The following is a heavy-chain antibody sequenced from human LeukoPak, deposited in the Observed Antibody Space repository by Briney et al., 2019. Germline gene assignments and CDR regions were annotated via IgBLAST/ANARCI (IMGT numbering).Heavy chain of an antibody. CDR3: ASLGGSGTPRAYGMDV. J-gene: IGHJ6*02. Sequence: SETLSLTCTVPVGSISSYCRSSIRQPPGEGLWWVGFIVYSGSTNYNPSLTSRVTISVDTSKYQFSLKLSTVTAADTAVYYYASLGGSGTPRAYGMDVWGQGTTVTVSS. V-gene: IGHV4-59*01. CDR1: VGSISSYC. CDR2: IVYSGST. D-gene: IGHD3-10*01.